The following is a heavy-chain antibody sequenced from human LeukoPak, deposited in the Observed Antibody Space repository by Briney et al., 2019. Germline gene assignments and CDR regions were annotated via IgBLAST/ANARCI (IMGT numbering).Heavy chain of an antibody. CDR2: INSDGSST. J-gene: IGHJ4*02. Sequence: GGSLRLSYAASGFTFSSYWMHWVRQAPGKGLVWVSRINSDGSSTSYADSVRGRFTISRDNAKNTLYLQMNSLRAEDTAVYYCARGPYYYDSSGYYFHWGQGTLVTVSS. D-gene: IGHD3-22*01. CDR1: GFTFSSYW. V-gene: IGHV3-74*01. CDR3: ARGPYYYDSSGYYFH.